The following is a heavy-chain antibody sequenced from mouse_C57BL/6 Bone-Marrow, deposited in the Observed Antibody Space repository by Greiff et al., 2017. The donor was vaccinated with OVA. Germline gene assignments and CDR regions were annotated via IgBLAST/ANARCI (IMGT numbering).Heavy chain of an antibody. J-gene: IGHJ3*01. CDR1: GFTFSSYA. Sequence: DVMLVESGEGLVKPGGSLKLSCAASGFTFSSYAMSWVRQTPEKRLEWVAYISSGGDYIYYADTVKGRCTISSDNARHTQYLQMSRLKSEDTAMYYWTRDPWLDSSGYEFAYWGQGTLVTVSA. V-gene: IGHV5-9-1*02. CDR3: TRDPWLDSSGYEFAY. D-gene: IGHD3-2*02. CDR2: ISSGGDYI.